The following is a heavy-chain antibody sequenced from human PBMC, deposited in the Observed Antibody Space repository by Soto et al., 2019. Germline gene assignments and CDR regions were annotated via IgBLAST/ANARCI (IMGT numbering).Heavy chain of an antibody. CDR1: GYTFTSYG. J-gene: IGHJ6*02. CDR3: ARGSGYSGYDYYYGMDV. D-gene: IGHD5-12*01. V-gene: IGHV1-18*01. CDR2: ISAYNGNT. Sequence: ASVKVSCKASGYTFTSYGISWVRQAPGQGLEWMGWISAYNGNTNYAQKLQGRVTMTTDTSTSTAYMELRSLRSDDTAVYYCARGSGYSGYDYYYGMDVWGQGTTVTVSS.